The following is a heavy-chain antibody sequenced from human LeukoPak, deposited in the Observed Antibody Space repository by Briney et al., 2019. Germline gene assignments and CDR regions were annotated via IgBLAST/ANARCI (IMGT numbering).Heavy chain of an antibody. Sequence: GGSLRLSCAASGFTFSSYEMNWVRQAPEKGLEWVSYISSSGSTIYYADSVKGRFTISRDNAKNSLYLQMNSLRAEDTDVYYCGRPYSGYETHYWGQGTLVTVSS. V-gene: IGHV3-48*03. J-gene: IGHJ4*02. CDR3: GRPYSGYETHY. D-gene: IGHD5-12*01. CDR2: ISSSGSTI. CDR1: GFTFSSYE.